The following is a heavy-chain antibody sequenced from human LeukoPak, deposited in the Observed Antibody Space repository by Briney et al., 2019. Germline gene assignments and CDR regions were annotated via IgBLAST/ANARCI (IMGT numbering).Heavy chain of an antibody. J-gene: IGHJ4*02. CDR2: IRSSGGTI. Sequence: GGSLRLSCAASGFTFSSYEMNWVRQAPGKGLEWVSYIRSSGGTIYYADSVKGRFTISRDNTKNSLYLQMNSLRAEGTAVYYCAKDGGTHFDHWGQGTLVTVSS. CDR1: GFTFSSYE. V-gene: IGHV3-48*03. CDR3: AKDGGTHFDH. D-gene: IGHD1-26*01.